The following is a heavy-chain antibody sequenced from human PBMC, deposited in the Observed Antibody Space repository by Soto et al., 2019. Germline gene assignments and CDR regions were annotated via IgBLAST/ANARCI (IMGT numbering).Heavy chain of an antibody. CDR3: ARVPFYAPSGSYYIDY. CDR1: RGSISSGDYY. D-gene: IGHD1-26*01. J-gene: IGHJ4*02. V-gene: IGHV4-30-4*01. Sequence: TLSLTCTFSRGSISSGDYYWSWIRQPPGKGLEWIGYIYYSGSTYYNPSLKSRVTISVDTSKKQFSLKLSSVTAADTAVYYCARVPFYAPSGSYYIDYWGQGTLVTVSS. CDR2: IYYSGST.